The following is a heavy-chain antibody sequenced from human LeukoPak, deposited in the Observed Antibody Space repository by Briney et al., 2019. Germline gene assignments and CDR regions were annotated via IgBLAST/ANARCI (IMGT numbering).Heavy chain of an antibody. V-gene: IGHV3-74*01. J-gene: IGHJ3*02. CDR2: INSDGSST. CDR1: GFTFSSYW. CDR3: ARDGGYDDAFDI. Sequence: GGSLRLSCAASGFTFSSYWMHWVRQAPGKGLVWVSRINSDGSSTSYADSVKGRFTISRDNAKNALYLQMNSLRAEDTAVYYCARDGGYDDAFDIWGQGTMVTVSS. D-gene: IGHD5-12*01.